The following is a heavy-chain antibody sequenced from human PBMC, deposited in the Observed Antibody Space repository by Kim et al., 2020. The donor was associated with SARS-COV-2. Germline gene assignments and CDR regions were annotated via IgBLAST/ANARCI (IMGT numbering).Heavy chain of an antibody. Sequence: SETLSLTCSVSGGSISDSYWIWIRQAPGKGLEWIGYMYFSGITNYNPSLKSRVTISVDTSKNVVSLKLRSVTAADTAVYYRARDPGVYNLGNFDYYGMDVWGQGTTVTVSS. CDR2: MYFSGIT. CDR3: ARDPGVYNLGNFDYYGMDV. CDR1: GGSISDSY. J-gene: IGHJ6*02. V-gene: IGHV4-59*01. D-gene: IGHD3-16*01.